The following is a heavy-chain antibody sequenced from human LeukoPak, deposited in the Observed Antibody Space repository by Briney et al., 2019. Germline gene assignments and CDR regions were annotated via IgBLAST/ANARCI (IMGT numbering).Heavy chain of an antibody. D-gene: IGHD3-22*01. CDR1: GFTFSSYE. CDR2: ISSSGSTI. J-gene: IGHJ4*02. CDR3: ARLHDYYDSRDY. V-gene: IGHV3-48*03. Sequence: EGSLRLSCAASGFTFSSYEMNWVRQAPGKGLEWVSYISSSGSTIYYADSVKGRFTISRDNAKNSLYLQMNSLRAEDTAVYYCARLHDYYDSRDYWGQGTLVTVSS.